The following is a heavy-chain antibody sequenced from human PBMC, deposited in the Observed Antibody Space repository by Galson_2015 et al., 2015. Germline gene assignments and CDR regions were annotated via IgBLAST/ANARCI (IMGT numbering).Heavy chain of an antibody. D-gene: IGHD3-22*01. J-gene: IGHJ3*02. CDR1: GYSFTSYW. Sequence: QSGAEVKKPGESLKISCTGSGYSFTSYWIGWVRQMPGKGLEWMGIIYPGDSDTRYSPSFQGQVTISADKSISTAYLQWSSLKASDTAMYYCARQRDSSGYYRDAFDIWGQGTMVTVSS. CDR3: ARQRDSSGYYRDAFDI. CDR2: IYPGDSDT. V-gene: IGHV5-51*01.